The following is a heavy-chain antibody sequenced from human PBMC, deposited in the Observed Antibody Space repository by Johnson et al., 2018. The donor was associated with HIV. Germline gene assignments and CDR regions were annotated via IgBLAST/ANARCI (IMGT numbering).Heavy chain of an antibody. J-gene: IGHJ3*02. CDR1: GFTFSNAW. D-gene: IGHD1-26*01. CDR3: TTDWELPPKSPRAFDI. V-gene: IGHV3-15*01. Sequence: VQLVESGGGLVKPGGSLRLSCAASGFTFSNAWMSWVRQAPWKGLEWVGRIKSKTDGGTTDYAAPVKGRFTISRDDSKNTLYLQMNSLKTEDTAVYYCTTDWELPPKSPRAFDIWGQGTMVTVSS. CDR2: IKSKTDGGTT.